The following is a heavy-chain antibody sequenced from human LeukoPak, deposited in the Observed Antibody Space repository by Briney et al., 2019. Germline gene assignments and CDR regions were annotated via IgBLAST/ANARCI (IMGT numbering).Heavy chain of an antibody. CDR3: ARDPDRLGSQY. D-gene: IGHD3-10*02. J-gene: IGHJ4*02. CDR1: GYTFTSYG. CDR2: ISAYNGNT. V-gene: IGHV1-18*01. Sequence: ASVKVSCKASGYTFTSYGISWVREAPGLGLEWMGWISAYNGNTNYAQKLQGRVTMTTDTSTSTAYMELRSLRSDDTAVYYCARDPDRLGSQYWGLGTLVTVSS.